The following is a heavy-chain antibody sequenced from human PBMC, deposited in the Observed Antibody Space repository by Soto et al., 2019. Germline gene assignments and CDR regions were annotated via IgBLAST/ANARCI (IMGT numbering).Heavy chain of an antibody. J-gene: IGHJ6*02. CDR1: GYTFTSYA. CDR3: ARHYYYDSSGYYSGKHYGMDV. Sequence: ASVKVSCKASGYTFTSYAMHWVRQAPGQRLEWMGWINAGNGNTKYSQKFQGRVTFTRDISASTAYMELSSLRSEDTAVYYCARHYYYDSSGYYSGKHYGMDVWGQGTTVTVSS. CDR2: INAGNGNT. V-gene: IGHV1-3*01. D-gene: IGHD3-22*01.